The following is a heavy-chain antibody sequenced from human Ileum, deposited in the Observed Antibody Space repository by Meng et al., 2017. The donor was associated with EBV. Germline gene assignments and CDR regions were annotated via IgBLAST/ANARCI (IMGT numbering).Heavy chain of an antibody. Sequence: GRLRVPGRGLGGPSGTLCLTWVFPGDSILYQHWLRGFRPCPGKGLEWMWVTCHSWRPTYNPSRKGWVILSVDKSTNPSCLRLSAVTAADTGVYYCASNGAFSLAHWGQGTLVTVSS. CDR3: ASNGAFSLAH. CDR1: GDSILYQHW. V-gene: IGHV4/OR15-8*01. J-gene: IGHJ4*02. CDR2: TCHSWRP. D-gene: IGHD2-8*01.